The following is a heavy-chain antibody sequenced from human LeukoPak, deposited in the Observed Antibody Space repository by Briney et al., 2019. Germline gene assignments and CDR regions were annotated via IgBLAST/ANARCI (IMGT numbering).Heavy chain of an antibody. D-gene: IGHD1-26*01. CDR3: ASFKAPIVGATSAFDI. J-gene: IGHJ3*02. CDR1: GGSISSGGYY. CDR2: IYYSGST. Sequence: KASETLSLTCTVSGGSISSGGYYWSWIRQHPGKGLEWIGYIYYSGSTYYNPSLKGRVTISVDTSKNQFSLKLSSVTAADTAVYYCASFKAPIVGATSAFDIWGQGTMVTASS. V-gene: IGHV4-31*03.